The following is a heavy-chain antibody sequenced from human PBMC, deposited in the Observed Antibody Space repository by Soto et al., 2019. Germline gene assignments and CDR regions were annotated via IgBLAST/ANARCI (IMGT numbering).Heavy chain of an antibody. CDR1: WFSLSTSGMC. Sequence: GHTLVNSRQLLTLTCTFCWFSLSTSGMCVTWIRPPPGKALEWIALSDWDDDKYYRTSLKTRLTISKATSKNQVVLTMTNMDPVDTATYYCARIDSRGGENPYFYYYYGTDVWGQGT. V-gene: IGHV2-70*01. CDR2: SDWDDDK. CDR3: ARIDSRGGENPYFYYYYGTDV. J-gene: IGHJ6*01. D-gene: IGHD2-21*01.